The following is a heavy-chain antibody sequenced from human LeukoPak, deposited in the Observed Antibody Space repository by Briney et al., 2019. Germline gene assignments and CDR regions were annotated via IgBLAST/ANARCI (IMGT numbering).Heavy chain of an antibody. J-gene: IGHJ4*02. CDR3: AKDMRRRLSSGWYGLVDY. CDR2: ISWNSGSI. V-gene: IGHV3-9*01. CDR1: GFTFDDYA. Sequence: HPGGSLRLSCAASGFTFDDYAMHWVRQAPGKGLEWVSGISWNSGSIGYADSVKGRFTISRDNAKNSLYLQMNSLGAEDTALYYCAKDMRRRLSSGWYGLVDYWGQGTLVTVSS. D-gene: IGHD6-19*01.